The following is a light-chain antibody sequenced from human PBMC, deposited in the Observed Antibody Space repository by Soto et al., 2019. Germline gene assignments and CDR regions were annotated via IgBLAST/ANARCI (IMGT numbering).Light chain of an antibody. V-gene: IGLV3-21*02. J-gene: IGLJ1*01. CDR2: DDS. CDR3: QVWDSSRDHPGV. CDR1: NIGSKS. Sequence: SYELIQPPSVSVAPGQTARITCGGNNIGSKSVHWYQQKPGQAPVLVVYDDSDRPSGIPERFSGSNSGNTATLTISRVEAGDEADYYCQVWDSSRDHPGVFGTGTKLTVL.